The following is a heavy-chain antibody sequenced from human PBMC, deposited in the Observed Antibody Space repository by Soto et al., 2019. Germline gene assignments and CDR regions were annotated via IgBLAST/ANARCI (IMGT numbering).Heavy chain of an antibody. CDR1: GGTFSSYT. Sequence: QVQLVQSGAEVKKPGSSVKVSCKASGGTFSSYTISWVRQAPGQGLEWMGRIIPILGIANYAQKFQGRVTITADKSTSTADMELSSLRSEDTAVYYWATGLHDYGDYRDYWGQGTLVTVSS. V-gene: IGHV1-69*02. CDR2: IIPILGIA. D-gene: IGHD4-17*01. J-gene: IGHJ4*02. CDR3: ATGLHDYGDYRDY.